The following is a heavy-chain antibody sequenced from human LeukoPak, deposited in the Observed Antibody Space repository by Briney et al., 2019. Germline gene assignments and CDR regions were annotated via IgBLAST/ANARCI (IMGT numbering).Heavy chain of an antibody. CDR2: INHSGST. D-gene: IGHD3-22*01. CDR1: GGSFSGYY. CDR3: ARGPPRHYYYDSSGYYLPFDY. V-gene: IGHV4-34*01. J-gene: IGHJ4*02. Sequence: SETLSLTCAVYGGSFSGYYWSWIRQPPGKGLEWIGEINHSGSTNYNPSLKSRVTISVDTSKNQFSLKLSSVTAADTAVYYCARGPPRHYYYDSSGYYLPFDYWGQGTLDTVSS.